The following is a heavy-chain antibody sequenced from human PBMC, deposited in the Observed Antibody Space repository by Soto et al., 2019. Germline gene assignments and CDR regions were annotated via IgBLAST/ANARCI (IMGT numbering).Heavy chain of an antibody. CDR3: ARAGSSGYYYVSWFDP. D-gene: IGHD3-22*01. CDR1: GGSFSGYY. Sequence: SETLSLTCAVYGGSFSGYYWSWIRQPPGKGLEWIGEINHSGSTNHNPSLKSRVTISVDTSKNQLSLKLSSVTAADTAVYYCARAGSSGYYYVSWFDPWGQGTLVTVSS. V-gene: IGHV4-34*01. J-gene: IGHJ5*02. CDR2: INHSGST.